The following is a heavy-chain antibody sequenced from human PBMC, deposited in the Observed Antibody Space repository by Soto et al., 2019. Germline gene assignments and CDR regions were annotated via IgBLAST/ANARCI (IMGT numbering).Heavy chain of an antibody. Sequence: SETLSLTCTVSGGSISSGDYYWSWIRQPPGKGLEWIGYIYYSGSTYYNPSLKSRVTISVDTSKNQFSLKLSSVTAADTAVYYCARASVVAATLVDYWGQGALVTVSS. D-gene: IGHD2-15*01. CDR1: GGSISSGDYY. V-gene: IGHV4-30-4*01. CDR2: IYYSGST. J-gene: IGHJ4*02. CDR3: ARASVVAATLVDY.